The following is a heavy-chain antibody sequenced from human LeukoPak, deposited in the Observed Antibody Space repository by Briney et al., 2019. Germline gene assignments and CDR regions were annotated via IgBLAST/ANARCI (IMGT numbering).Heavy chain of an antibody. J-gene: IGHJ4*02. CDR3: ARDGSGGSSAALDY. Sequence: SETLSLTCTVSGGSISSYYWSWIRQPPGKGLEWIGYIYYSGSTNYNPSLKSRVTISVDTSKNQFSLKLSSVTAADTAVYYCARDGSGGSSAALDYWDQVTLVTVSS. CDR2: IYYSGST. V-gene: IGHV4-59*01. D-gene: IGHD6-6*01. CDR1: GGSISSYY.